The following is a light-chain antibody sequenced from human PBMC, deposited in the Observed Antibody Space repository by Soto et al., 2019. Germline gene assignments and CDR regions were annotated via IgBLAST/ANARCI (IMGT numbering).Light chain of an antibody. CDR2: DTG. J-gene: IGLJ1*01. CDR1: TGPVTRGYY. CDR3: LLSYGGTYV. V-gene: IGLV7-43*01. Sequence: QAVVTQESSLTVSPGGTVTLTCASSTGPVTRGYYPNWFQQKPGQAPRALIYDTGIKHSWTPGRFSGSLLGGKAVLTLSGAQLEDEAEYYCLLSYGGTYVFGPGTKLTVL.